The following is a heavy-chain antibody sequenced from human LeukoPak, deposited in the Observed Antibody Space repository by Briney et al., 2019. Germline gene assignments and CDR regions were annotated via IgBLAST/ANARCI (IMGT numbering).Heavy chain of an antibody. CDR1: GGTFSSYA. D-gene: IGHD3-22*01. Sequence: ASVKVSCKASGGTFSSYAISWVRQAPGQGLEWMGGIIPIFGTANYAQKFQGRVTITADESTSTAYMELSSLRSEDTAVYYCASSYYYDSSGYSDAFDIWGQGTMVTVSS. CDR3: ASSYYYDSSGYSDAFDI. CDR2: IIPIFGTA. V-gene: IGHV1-69*13. J-gene: IGHJ3*02.